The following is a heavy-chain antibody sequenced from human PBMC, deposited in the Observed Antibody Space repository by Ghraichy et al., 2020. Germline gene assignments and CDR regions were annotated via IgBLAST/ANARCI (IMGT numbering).Heavy chain of an antibody. CDR2: IIPIFGTA. CDR1: GGTFSSYA. Sequence: SVKVSCKASGGTFSSYAISWVRQAPGQGLEWMGGIIPIFGTANYAQKFQGRVTITADESTSTAYMELSSLRSEDTAVYYCAAIPALITGIDYWGQGTLVTVSS. V-gene: IGHV1-69*13. D-gene: IGHD2-2*01. CDR3: AAIPALITGIDY. J-gene: IGHJ4*02.